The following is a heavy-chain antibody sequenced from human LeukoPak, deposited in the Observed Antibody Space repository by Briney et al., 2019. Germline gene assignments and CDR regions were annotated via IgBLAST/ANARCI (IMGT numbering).Heavy chain of an antibody. J-gene: IGHJ4*02. D-gene: IGHD1-26*01. CDR1: AFTFSDYS. Sequence: GGSLRLSCAASAFTFSDYSMNWVRQAPGKGLEWISYISGRNSTIYYADSVRGRFTISRDNAKNSMYLQMNSLRAEDTAVYYCARDRLTSGSYFFDYWGQGTLVTVSS. CDR3: ARDRLTSGSYFFDY. V-gene: IGHV3-48*01. CDR2: ISGRNSTI.